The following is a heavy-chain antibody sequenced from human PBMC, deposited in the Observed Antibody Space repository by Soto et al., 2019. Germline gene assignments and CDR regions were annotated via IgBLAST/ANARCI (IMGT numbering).Heavy chain of an antibody. CDR1: GGTFSSYA. CDR3: ATPTERGTTFWSGYNYYYGMDV. Sequence: SVKVSCKASGGTFSSYAISWVRQAPGQGLEWMGGIIPIFGTASYAQKFQGRVTITADKSTSTAYMELSSLRSEDTAVYYCATPTERGTTFWSGYNYYYGMDVWGQGITVTVSS. CDR2: IIPIFGTA. J-gene: IGHJ6*02. D-gene: IGHD3-3*01. V-gene: IGHV1-69*06.